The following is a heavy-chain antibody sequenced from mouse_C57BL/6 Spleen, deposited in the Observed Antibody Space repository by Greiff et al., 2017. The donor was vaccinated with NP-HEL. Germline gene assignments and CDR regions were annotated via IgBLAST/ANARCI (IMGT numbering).Heavy chain of an antibody. V-gene: IGHV1-80*01. D-gene: IGHD2-3*01. CDR1: GYAFSSYW. J-gene: IGHJ2*01. CDR2: IYPGDGDT. CDR3: ARRGALGWSLDY. Sequence: QVQLQQSGAELVKPGASVKISCKASGYAFSSYWMNWVKQRPGKGLEWIGQIYPGDGDTNYNGKFKGKATLTADKSSSTAYMQLSSLTSEDSAVYFCARRGALGWSLDYWGQGTTLTVSS.